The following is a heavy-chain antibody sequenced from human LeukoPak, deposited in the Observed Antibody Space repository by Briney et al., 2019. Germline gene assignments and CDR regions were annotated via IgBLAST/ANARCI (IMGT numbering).Heavy chain of an antibody. V-gene: IGHV3-7*04. J-gene: IGHJ4*02. CDR3: ARVRGDYNFDS. CDR1: GFTFSNYW. D-gene: IGHD4-11*01. Sequence: GGSLTLPCATSGFTFSNYWMVWVRQAPGGGLQWVANIKQDGSEKSYVDSVKGRFTISRDTAKNSLYLQMNSLRAEDTAVYYCARVRGDYNFDSWGQETLVTESS. CDR2: IKQDGSEK.